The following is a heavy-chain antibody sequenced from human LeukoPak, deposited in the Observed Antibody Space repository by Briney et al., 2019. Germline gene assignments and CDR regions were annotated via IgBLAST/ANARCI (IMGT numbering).Heavy chain of an antibody. CDR1: GYSFTSYW. J-gene: IGHJ5*02. CDR2: IYPGDSDT. D-gene: IGHD3-3*01. V-gene: IGHV5-51*01. Sequence: GESLKISCKGSGYSFTSYWIGWVRQMPGKGLEWMGIIYPGDSDTRYSPSFQGQVTISAGKSISTAYLQWSSLKASDTAMYYCARQDGYYDFWSGYYPNWFDPWGQGTLVTVSS. CDR3: ARQDGYYDFWSGYYPNWFDP.